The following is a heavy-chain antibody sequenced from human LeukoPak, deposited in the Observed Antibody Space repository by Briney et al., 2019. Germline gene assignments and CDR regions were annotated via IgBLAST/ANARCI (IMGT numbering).Heavy chain of an antibody. CDR2: IIPIFGTA. D-gene: IGHD3-3*01. CDR3: ARALSYYDFWSGPLDY. CDR1: GYTFTAYY. V-gene: IGHV1-69*05. J-gene: IGHJ4*02. Sequence: GASVKVSCKVSGYTFTAYYIHWVRQAPGQGLEWMGGIIPIFGTANYAQKFQGRVTITTDESTSTAYMELSSLRSEDTAVYYCARALSYYDFWSGPLDYWGQGTLVTVSS.